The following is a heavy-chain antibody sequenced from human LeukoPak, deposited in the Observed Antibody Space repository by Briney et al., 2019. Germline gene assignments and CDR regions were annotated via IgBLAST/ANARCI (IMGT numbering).Heavy chain of an antibody. Sequence: PGGSLRLSCTVSGFTVSSNSMSWVRQAPGKGLEYVSAISSNGGSTYYANSVKGRFTISRDNSKNTLYLQTGSLRAEDMAVYYCARDKSELRYFDWLPKIPDYWGQGTLVTVSS. D-gene: IGHD3-9*01. CDR1: GFTVSSNS. CDR3: ARDKSELRYFDWLPKIPDY. CDR2: ISSNGGST. V-gene: IGHV3-64*01. J-gene: IGHJ4*02.